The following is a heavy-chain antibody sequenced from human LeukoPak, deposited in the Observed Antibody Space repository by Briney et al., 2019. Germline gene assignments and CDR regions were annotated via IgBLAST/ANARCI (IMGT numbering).Heavy chain of an antibody. CDR2: MYYSGTT. Sequence: ASETLSLTCSVSGDSISGYYWSWIRQPPGKGLEWIGYMYYSGTTNYNPSLKSRVTISADTSKNHFSLKLYSVTAADTAVYYCARHDNYPGFGRGFDPWGQGFLVTVTS. V-gene: IGHV4-59*08. CDR1: GDSISGYY. J-gene: IGHJ5*02. CDR3: ARHDNYPGFGRGFDP. D-gene: IGHD3-10*01.